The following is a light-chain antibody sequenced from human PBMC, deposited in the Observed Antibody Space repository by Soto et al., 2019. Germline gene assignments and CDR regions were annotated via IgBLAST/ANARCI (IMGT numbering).Light chain of an antibody. CDR2: DAS. J-gene: IGKJ1*01. Sequence: DIQMTQSPPSLSASVGDRVIITCRASQTISTYLNWYQQKPGKAPKLLIYDASSLQSGVPLRFSGSGSGTDFTLTITSLQPEDFSTYYCQQSYNTLWTFGQGTKVEIK. V-gene: IGKV1-39*01. CDR1: QTISTY. CDR3: QQSYNTLWT.